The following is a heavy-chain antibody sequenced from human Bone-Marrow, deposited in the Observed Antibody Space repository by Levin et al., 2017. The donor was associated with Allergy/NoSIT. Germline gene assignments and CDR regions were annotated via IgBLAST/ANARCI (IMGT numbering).Heavy chain of an antibody. Sequence: PGGSLRLSCAASGFTFDDHAMHWVRQSPRKGLEWVSGISWNSDHIGYANSVKGRFTISRDNAKNVLYLQMNSLTTEDTSLYYCARDNRIDYDILIGYFDSWGQGSLVSVSS. D-gene: IGHD3-9*01. CDR1: GFTFDDHA. CDR2: ISWNSDHI. V-gene: IGHV3-9*01. CDR3: ARDNRIDYDILIGYFDS. J-gene: IGHJ4*02.